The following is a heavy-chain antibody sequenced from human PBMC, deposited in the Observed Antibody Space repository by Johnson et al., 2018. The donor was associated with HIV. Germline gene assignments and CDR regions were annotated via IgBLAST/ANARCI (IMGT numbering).Heavy chain of an antibody. V-gene: IGHV3-7*01. J-gene: IGHJ3*02. Sequence: VQLVESGGGLVQPGGSLRLSCAASGFSFSRFWMSWVRQAPGKGLEWVANIKQDGSEKYYVDSVKGRFTISRDNAKNSLYLQMYSLRAEDTAVYYCARDTITMVRGVVDAFDIWGQGTMVNVSS. D-gene: IGHD3-10*01. CDR3: ARDTITMVRGVVDAFDI. CDR2: IKQDGSEK. CDR1: GFSFSRFW.